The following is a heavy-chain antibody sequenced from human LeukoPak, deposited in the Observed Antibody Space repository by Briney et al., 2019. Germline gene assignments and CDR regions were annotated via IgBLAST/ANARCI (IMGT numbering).Heavy chain of an antibody. CDR3: ARLSDKYYYYMDV. CDR2: ISDSGST. J-gene: IGHJ6*03. Sequence: NPSETLSLTCTVSGGSISSYYWSWLRQPPGKGLEWIGYISDSGSTDYYPSLKSRVTISLDTSKNRFSLKLTSVTAADTAMYYCARLSDKYYYYMDVWGKGTTVTVSS. D-gene: IGHD1-26*01. CDR1: GGSISSYY. V-gene: IGHV4-59*01.